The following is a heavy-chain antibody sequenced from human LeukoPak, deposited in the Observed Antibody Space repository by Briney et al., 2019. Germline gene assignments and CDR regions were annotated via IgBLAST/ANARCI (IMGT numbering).Heavy chain of an antibody. V-gene: IGHV4-38-2*02. CDR1: GGSISSGYY. D-gene: IGHD2-2*02. Sequence: SETLSLACTVSGGSISSGYYWGWIRQPPGKGLEWIGSIYHSGSTYYNPSLKSRVTISVDTSKNQFSLKLSSVTAADTAVYYCAMGVIVVVPAAIKDDYWGQGTLVTVSS. CDR2: IYHSGST. CDR3: AMGVIVVVPAAIKDDY. J-gene: IGHJ4*02.